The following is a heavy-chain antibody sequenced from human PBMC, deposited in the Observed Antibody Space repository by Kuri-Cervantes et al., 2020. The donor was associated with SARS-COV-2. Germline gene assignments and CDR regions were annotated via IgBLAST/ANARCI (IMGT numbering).Heavy chain of an antibody. CDR3: AHSPTSALRFSI. Sequence: TLSLTCTVSGGSISSSGYYWTWIRQHPGKGLEWLALIYWSDDERYSPSLKSRLTITKDTSKNQVVLRMTNVDPVDTATYYCAHSPTSALRFSIWGQGTMVTVSS. CDR2: IYWSDDE. D-gene: IGHD3-3*01. V-gene: IGHV2-5*01. CDR1: GGSISSSGYY. J-gene: IGHJ3*02.